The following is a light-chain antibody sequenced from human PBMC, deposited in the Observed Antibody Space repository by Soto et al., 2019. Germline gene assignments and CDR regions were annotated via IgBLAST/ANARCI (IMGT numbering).Light chain of an antibody. Sequence: DIQMAQAPSTLSVSVGDSLTLTCRASQSISRWLAWYQQKQGKXPKXXISDASSLESGAPSRFRGSGSGTEFTITISSLQPDDFETYYCQQYKTHSKTFGQGTKVDIK. V-gene: IGKV1-5*01. CDR3: QQYKTHSKT. CDR2: DAS. J-gene: IGKJ1*01. CDR1: QSISRW.